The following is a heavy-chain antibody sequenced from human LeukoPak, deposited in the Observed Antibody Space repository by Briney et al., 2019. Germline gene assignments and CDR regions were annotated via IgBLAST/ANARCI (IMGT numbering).Heavy chain of an antibody. D-gene: IGHD5-18*01. CDR1: GFTFSSYW. CDR2: IKQDGSEK. CDR3: ARDPSPNRYGYPAFDY. Sequence: PGGSLRLSCAASGFTFSSYWMSWVRQAPGKGLEWVANIKQDGSEKYYVDSVKGRFTISRDNAKISLYLQMNSLRAEDTAVYYCARDPSPNRYGYPAFDYWGQGTLVTVSS. V-gene: IGHV3-7*03. J-gene: IGHJ4*02.